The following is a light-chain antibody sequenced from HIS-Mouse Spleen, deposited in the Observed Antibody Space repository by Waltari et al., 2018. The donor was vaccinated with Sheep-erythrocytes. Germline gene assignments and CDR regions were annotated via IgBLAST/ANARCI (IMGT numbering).Light chain of an antibody. CDR1: SSDVGSYNL. CDR3: CSYAGSSTWV. CDR2: EGS. Sequence: QSALTQPASVSGSPGQSITISCTGTSSDVGSYNLVSWYQQHPGNATKLMIYEGSKRPSGVSKRFAGVKAGNTASLTISGLQAEDEADYYCCSYAGSSTWVFGVGTKLTVL. V-gene: IGLV2-23*01. J-gene: IGLJ3*02.